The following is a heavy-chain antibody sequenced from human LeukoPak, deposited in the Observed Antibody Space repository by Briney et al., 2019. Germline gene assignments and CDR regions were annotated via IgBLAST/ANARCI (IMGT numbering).Heavy chain of an antibody. V-gene: IGHV1-18*01. D-gene: IGHD3-9*01. CDR3: ARDYDILTGPFDY. CDR2: VSAYADDT. J-gene: IGHJ4*02. CDR1: GYTFRSYG. Sequence: ASVKVSCKASGYTFRSYGISWVRQAPGQGLEWMGWVSAYADDTNYAQKFQGRVTMTRNTSISTAYMELSRLRSDDTAVYYCARDYDILTGPFDYWGQGTLVTVSS.